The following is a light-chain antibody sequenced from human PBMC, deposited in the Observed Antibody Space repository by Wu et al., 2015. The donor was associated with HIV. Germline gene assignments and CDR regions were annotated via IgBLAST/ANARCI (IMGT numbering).Light chain of an antibody. CDR2: GAS. CDR1: QSVSSNY. CDR3: QQYGSSRTWT. Sequence: EIVLTQSPGTLSLSPGERATLSCRTSQSVSSNYLAWYQQKPGQAPRLLIYGASSRATGIPDRFSGSGSGTDFTLTISRLEPEDFAVYYCQQYGSSRTWTFGQGTKVEIK. J-gene: IGKJ1*01. V-gene: IGKV3-20*01.